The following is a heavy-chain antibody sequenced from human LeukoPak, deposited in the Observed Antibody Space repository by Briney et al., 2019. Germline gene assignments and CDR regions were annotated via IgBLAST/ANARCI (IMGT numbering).Heavy chain of an antibody. V-gene: IGHV4-39*02. D-gene: IGHD1-26*01. J-gene: IGHJ4*02. CDR3: ARDGASLGAQFDY. Sequence: SETLSLTCTVSGDSISSSNYYWGWIRQPPGKGLEWIGSIYNSGGTYYNPSLKSRVTISVDTSKNQFSLKLRSVTAADTAVYYCARDGASLGAQFDYWGQGTLVTVSS. CDR1: GDSISSSNYY. CDR2: IYNSGGT.